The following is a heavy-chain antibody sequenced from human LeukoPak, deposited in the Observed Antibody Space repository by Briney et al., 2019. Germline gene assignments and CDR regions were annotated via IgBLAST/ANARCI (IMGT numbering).Heavy chain of an antibody. V-gene: IGHV1-69*13. CDR1: GGTFSSYA. CDR3: ASSGGGYDILTGYPKGPFDY. J-gene: IGHJ4*02. D-gene: IGHD3-9*01. CDR2: IIPIFGTA. Sequence: ASVEVSRKASGGTFSSYAISWVRQAPGQGLEWMGGIIPIFGTANYAQKFQGRVTITADESTSTAYMELSSLRSEDTAVYYCASSGGGYDILTGYPKGPFDYWGQGTLVTVSS.